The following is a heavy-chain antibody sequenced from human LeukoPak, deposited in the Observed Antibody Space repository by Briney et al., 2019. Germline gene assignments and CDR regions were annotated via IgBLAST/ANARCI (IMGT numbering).Heavy chain of an antibody. CDR1: GLTFSSYW. J-gene: IGHJ4*02. V-gene: IGHV3-7*01. CDR2: IKQDGSEK. CDR3: AREATGNFDY. D-gene: IGHD5-24*01. Sequence: GGSLRLSCAASGLTFSSYWMSWVRQAPGKGLEWVANIKQDGSEKYYVDSVKGRFTISRDNAKNSLYLQMNSLRAEDTAVYYCAREATGNFDYWGQGTLVTVSS.